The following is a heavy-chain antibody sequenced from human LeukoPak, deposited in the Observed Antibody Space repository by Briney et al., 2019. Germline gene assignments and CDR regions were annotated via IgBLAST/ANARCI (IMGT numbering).Heavy chain of an antibody. CDR3: ARVRVVPAAISYYYYGMDV. CDR1: GFTFSSYW. D-gene: IGHD2-2*01. J-gene: IGHJ6*02. CDR2: INSDGSST. V-gene: IGHV3-74*01. Sequence: GGSLRLSCAASGFTFSSYWMHWVRQAPGKGLVWVSRINSDGSSTSYADSVKGRFIISRDNAKNTLYLQMNSLRAEDTAVYYCARVRVVPAAISYYYYGMDVWGQGTTVTVSS.